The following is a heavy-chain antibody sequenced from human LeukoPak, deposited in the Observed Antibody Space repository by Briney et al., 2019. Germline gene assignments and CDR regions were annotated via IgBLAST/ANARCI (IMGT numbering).Heavy chain of an antibody. Sequence: GRSLRLSCAASGFTFSTYAMHWVRQAPGKGLDWVAVISYDGSNTYYADSVKGRFTISRDNSKSTLYLQMNSLRAEDTAVYYCTRGHSMDYGNWFDPWGQGTLVTVSS. J-gene: IGHJ5*02. V-gene: IGHV3-30-3*01. CDR3: TRGHSMDYGNWFDP. CDR2: ISYDGSNT. D-gene: IGHD4-17*01. CDR1: GFTFSTYA.